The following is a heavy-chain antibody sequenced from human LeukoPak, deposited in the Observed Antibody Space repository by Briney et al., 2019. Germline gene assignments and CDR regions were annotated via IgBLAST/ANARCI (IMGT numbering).Heavy chain of an antibody. CDR3: ARQFAY. Sequence: GGSLRLSCAASGFIFSTYQMNWVRQAPGKGLEWVSYISGSGTTIYYADSVKGRFTISRDNAKNSLYLQMDSPRAEDTAVYYCARQFAYWGQGTLVTVSS. CDR2: ISGSGTTI. V-gene: IGHV3-48*03. CDR1: GFIFSTYQ. J-gene: IGHJ4*02.